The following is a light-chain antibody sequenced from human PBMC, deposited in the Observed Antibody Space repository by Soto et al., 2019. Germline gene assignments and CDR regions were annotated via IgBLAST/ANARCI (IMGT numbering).Light chain of an antibody. CDR3: GTWDSSLSVGV. J-gene: IGLJ3*02. V-gene: IGLV1-51*01. CDR1: SSNIGNNY. Sequence: QSVLTQLPSVSAAPGQKVTISCSGSSSNIGNNYVSWYQQLPGTAPKLLIYDNNKRPSGIPDRFSGSKSGTSATLGITGLQTGDEADYYCGTWDSSLSVGVFGGGTKLTVL. CDR2: DNN.